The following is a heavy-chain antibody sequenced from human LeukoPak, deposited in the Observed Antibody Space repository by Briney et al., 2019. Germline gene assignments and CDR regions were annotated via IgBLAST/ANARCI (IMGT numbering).Heavy chain of an antibody. J-gene: IGHJ4*02. CDR3: ARRGMGPDTAMVTIYYFDY. CDR1: GGSIGSSSYY. V-gene: IGHV4-39*07. CDR2: INHSGST. D-gene: IGHD5-18*01. Sequence: SETLSLTCTVSGGSIGSSSYYWGWIRQPPGKGLEWIGEINHSGSTNYNPSLKSRVTISVDTSKNQFSLKLSSVTAADTAVYYCARRGMGPDTAMVTIYYFDYWGQGTLVTVSS.